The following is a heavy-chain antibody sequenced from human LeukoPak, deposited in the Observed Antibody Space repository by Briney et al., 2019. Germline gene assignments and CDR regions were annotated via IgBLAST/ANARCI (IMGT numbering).Heavy chain of an antibody. CDR2: ISAYNGNT. CDR1: GYTFTSYG. J-gene: IGHJ4*02. D-gene: IGHD4-23*01. CDR3: ARDPEATVVTPVDY. V-gene: IGHV1-18*01. Sequence: ASVKVSCKACGYTFTSYGISWVRQAPGQGLEWMGWISAYNGNTNYAQNLQGRVNMTTDTSTSTAYMELRSLRSDDTAVYYCARDPEATVVTPVDYWGQGTLVTVSS.